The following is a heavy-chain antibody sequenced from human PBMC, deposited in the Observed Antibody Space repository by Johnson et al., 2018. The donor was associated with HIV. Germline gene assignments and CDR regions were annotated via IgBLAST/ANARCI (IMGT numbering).Heavy chain of an antibody. Sequence: QEKLVESGGGVVQPGRSLRLSCAASGFTFSSYAMHWVRQAPGKGLEWVAVISYDGSNKYYADSVKGRFTISRDNSKNTLYLQMNSLRAEDTAVYYCARDGRYTRRWYKYAFDTGGQGTRVTVSS. V-gene: IGHV3-30*04. CDR2: ISYDGSNK. CDR1: GFTFSSYA. D-gene: IGHD6-13*01. J-gene: IGHJ3*02. CDR3: ARDGRYTRRWYKYAFDT.